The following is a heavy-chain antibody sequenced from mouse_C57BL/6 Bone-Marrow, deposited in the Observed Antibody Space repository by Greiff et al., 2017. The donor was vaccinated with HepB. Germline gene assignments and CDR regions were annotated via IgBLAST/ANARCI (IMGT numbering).Heavy chain of an antibody. CDR1: GYAFTNYL. D-gene: IGHD2-2*01. V-gene: IGHV1-54*01. CDR3: ARSWFYAMDY. J-gene: IGHJ4*01. CDR2: INPGSGGT. Sequence: QVQLQQSGAELVRPGTSVKVSCKASGYAFTNYLIEWVKQRPGQGLEWIGVINPGSGGTNYNEKFKGKATLTADKSSSTAYMQLSSLTSEDSAVYFCARSWFYAMDYWGQGTSVTVSS.